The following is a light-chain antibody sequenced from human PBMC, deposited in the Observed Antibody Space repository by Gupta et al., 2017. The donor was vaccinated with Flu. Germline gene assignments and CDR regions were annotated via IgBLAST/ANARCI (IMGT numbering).Light chain of an antibody. CDR2: GKD. CDR1: SLRSYY. J-gene: IGLJ2*01. CDR3: NSRDNSGNHVI. Sequence: SSELTQDPAVSVALGQTVRITCQGDSLRSYYTSWYQQKPGQAPVLVFYGKDNRPSGIPDRVACSSSRTTAYWILTGAQAEDEADDDCNSRDNSGNHVIFGGGTKLTVL. V-gene: IGLV3-19*01.